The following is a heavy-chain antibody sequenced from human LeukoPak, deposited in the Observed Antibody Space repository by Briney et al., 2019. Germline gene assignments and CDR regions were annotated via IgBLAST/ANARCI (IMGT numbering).Heavy chain of an antibody. D-gene: IGHD4-17*01. CDR1: GFIFSSYA. CDR3: AKAMYDYGDPVGWFDP. CDR2: ILGSGGST. J-gene: IGHJ5*02. V-gene: IGHV3-23*01. Sequence: GGSLRLSCAASGFIFSSYAMSWVRQAPGKGLEWVSGILGSGGSTYYADSVKGRFTISRDNSKNTLYLQMSRLRAEDTAVYYCAKAMYDYGDPVGWFDPWGQGTLVTVSS.